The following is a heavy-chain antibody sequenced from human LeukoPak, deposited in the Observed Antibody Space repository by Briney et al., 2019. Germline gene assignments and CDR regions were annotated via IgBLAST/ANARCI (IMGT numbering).Heavy chain of an antibody. CDR2: ISGNGVST. Sequence: GGSLRLSCAASRFTFSSYAMNWVRQAPGKGLEWVSTISGNGVSTYYADSVKGRFTISRDNSKNTLYLQMSILRAEDTALYYCARRDYYGSGSPDYWGQGTLVTVSS. V-gene: IGHV3-23*01. J-gene: IGHJ4*02. CDR3: ARRDYYGSGSPDY. D-gene: IGHD3-10*01. CDR1: RFTFSSYA.